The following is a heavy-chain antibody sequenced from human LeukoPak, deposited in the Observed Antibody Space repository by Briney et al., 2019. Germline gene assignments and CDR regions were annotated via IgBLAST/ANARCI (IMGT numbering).Heavy chain of an antibody. CDR2: ISYDGSNK. J-gene: IGHJ4*02. V-gene: IGHV3-30*18. CDR1: GFTFSSYG. Sequence: GGSLRLSCAASGFTFSSYGMHWVRQAPGKGLEWVAVISYDGSNKHYADSVKGRFTISRDNSKNTLYLQMNSLRAEDTAVYYCAKDRYYYDSSGYYDYWGQGTLVTVSS. D-gene: IGHD3-22*01. CDR3: AKDRYYYDSSGYYDY.